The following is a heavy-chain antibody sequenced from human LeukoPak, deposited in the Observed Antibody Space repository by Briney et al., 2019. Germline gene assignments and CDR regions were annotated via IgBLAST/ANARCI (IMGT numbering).Heavy chain of an antibody. V-gene: IGHV1-46*01. CDR3: ARDPMRRSGSYGGGWFDP. Sequence: ASVKVSCKASGYTFTGYYMHWVRQAPGQGLEWMGIINPSGGSTSYAQKFQGRVTMTRDMSTSTVYMELSSLRSDDTAVYYCARDPMRRSGSYGGGWFDPWGKGTLVTVSS. CDR1: GYTFTGYY. D-gene: IGHD1-26*01. J-gene: IGHJ5*02. CDR2: INPSGGST.